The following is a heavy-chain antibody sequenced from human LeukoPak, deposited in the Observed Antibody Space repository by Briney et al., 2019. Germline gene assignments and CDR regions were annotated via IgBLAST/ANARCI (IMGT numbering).Heavy chain of an antibody. CDR3: ARDSQLVAFDI. CDR2: INPNSGGT. Sequence: ASVKVSCKASGYTFTSYDINWVRQAPGQGLEWMGWINPNSGGTNYAQKFQGRVTMTRDTSISTAYMELSRLRSDDTAVYYCARDSQLVAFDIWGQGTMVTVSS. CDR1: GYTFTSYD. J-gene: IGHJ3*02. D-gene: IGHD6-6*01. V-gene: IGHV1-2*02.